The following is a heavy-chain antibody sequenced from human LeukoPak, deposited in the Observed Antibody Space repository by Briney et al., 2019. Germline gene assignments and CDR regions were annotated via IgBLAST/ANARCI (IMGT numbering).Heavy chain of an antibody. CDR1: GFTFSSYA. Sequence: GGSLRLSCAASGFTFSSYATSWVRQAPGEGLEWVSAISGSGGSTYYADSVKGRFTISRDNSKNTLYLQMNSLRAEDTAVYYCAKDISYGIDYWGQGTLVTVSS. V-gene: IGHV3-23*01. J-gene: IGHJ4*02. D-gene: IGHD4-17*01. CDR3: AKDISYGIDY. CDR2: ISGSGGST.